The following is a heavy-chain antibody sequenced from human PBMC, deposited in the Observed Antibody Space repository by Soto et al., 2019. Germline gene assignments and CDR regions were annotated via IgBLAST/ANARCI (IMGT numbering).Heavy chain of an antibody. Sequence: GGALRLSCAASALTFSRFGLHTVRQAPGKGLEWVAVISFDGNTKYYADSVQGRFTVSRDNSKNRVYLQMDRLRPEDTAVYYCARDLADIQLLSWGLCFDYWGPGTLVTVSS. V-gene: IGHV3-30-3*01. CDR3: ARDLADIQLLSWGLCFDY. CDR2: ISFDGNTK. CDR1: ALTFSRFG. D-gene: IGHD3-10*01. J-gene: IGHJ4*02.